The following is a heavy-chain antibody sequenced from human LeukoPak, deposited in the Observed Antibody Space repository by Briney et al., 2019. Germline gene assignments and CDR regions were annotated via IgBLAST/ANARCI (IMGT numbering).Heavy chain of an antibody. J-gene: IGHJ4*02. V-gene: IGHV4-31*03. D-gene: IGHD2-21*02. Sequence: SETLSLTCTVSGGSISSGGYYWSWIRQHPGKGLEWIGYIYYGGSTYYNPSLKSRVTISIDTSKKQFSLRLSSVTAADTAVYYCARERMVTAIDYWGQGTLVTVSS. CDR1: GGSISSGGYY. CDR2: IYYGGST. CDR3: ARERMVTAIDY.